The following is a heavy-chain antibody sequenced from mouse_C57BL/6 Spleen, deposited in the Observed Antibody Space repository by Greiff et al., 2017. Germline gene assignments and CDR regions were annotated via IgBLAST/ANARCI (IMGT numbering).Heavy chain of an antibody. CDR2: INPRAGGT. CDR3: AKFYYSKRGGFAY. Sequence: VQLQQSGPELVKPGASVKISCKASGYSFTGYYMNWVKQSPEKSLEWIGEINPRAGGTTYNQKFKAKATLTVDKSSSTAYMQLKSLTSEDSAVYYCAKFYYSKRGGFAYWGQGTLVTVSA. CDR1: GYSFTGYY. J-gene: IGHJ3*01. V-gene: IGHV1-42*01. D-gene: IGHD2-5*01.